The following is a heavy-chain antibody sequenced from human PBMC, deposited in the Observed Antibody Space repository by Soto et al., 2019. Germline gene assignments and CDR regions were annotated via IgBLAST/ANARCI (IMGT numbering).Heavy chain of an antibody. V-gene: IGHV1-2*02. CDR3: ARDLAKGGGSAGFDY. J-gene: IGHJ4*02. Sequence: QVQLVQSGAEVKKPGASVNVSCKASGYTFTVYYMHWVRQAPGQGLEWMGWINPKSGGTMYPQKFQGRVTMTWDTSISTAYMALTRLRYDDTAVYYCARDLAKGGGSAGFDYWGQVTLVTVSS. CDR1: GYTFTVYY. CDR2: INPKSGGT. D-gene: IGHD1-26*01.